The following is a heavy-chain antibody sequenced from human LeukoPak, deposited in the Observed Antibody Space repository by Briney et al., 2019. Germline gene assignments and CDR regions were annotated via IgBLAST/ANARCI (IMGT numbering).Heavy chain of an antibody. CDR2: IRSKDNDGTT. J-gene: IGHJ4*02. V-gene: IGHV3-49*04. CDR1: GFTFGDYA. CDR3: TRARGYSYGYSDY. Sequence: GGSLRLSCTASGFTFGDYAISWVRQAPGKGLEWLGFIRSKDNDGTTAYAASVEGRFIISRDDSKSIAYLQMNDLKTEDTAVYYCTRARGYSYGYSDYWGQGTLVTVSS. D-gene: IGHD5-18*01.